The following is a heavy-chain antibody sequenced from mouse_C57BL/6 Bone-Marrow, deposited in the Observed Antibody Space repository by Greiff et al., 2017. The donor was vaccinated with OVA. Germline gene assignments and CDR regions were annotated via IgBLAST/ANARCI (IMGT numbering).Heavy chain of an antibody. CDR3: ARPAYYSNYVDY. V-gene: IGHV1-81*01. J-gene: IGHJ2*01. D-gene: IGHD2-5*01. CDR1: GYTFTSYG. Sequence: QVHVKQSGAELARPGASVKLSCKASGYTFTSYGISWVKQRTGQGLEWIGEIYPRSGNTYYNEKFKGKATLTADKSSSTAYMELRSLTSEDSAVYFCARPAYYSNYVDYWGQGTTLTVSS. CDR2: IYPRSGNT.